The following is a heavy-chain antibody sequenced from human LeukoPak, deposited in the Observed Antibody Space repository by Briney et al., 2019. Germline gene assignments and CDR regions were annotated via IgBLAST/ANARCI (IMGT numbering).Heavy chain of an antibody. D-gene: IGHD3-9*01. CDR1: GGSISSYY. CDR3: ARRGDILTGYYDR. CDR2: IYYSGST. V-gene: IGHV4-59*01. J-gene: IGHJ4*02. Sequence: SETLSLTCTVSGGSISSYYWSWTRQPPGKGLEWIGYIYYSGSTNYNPSLKSRVTISVDTSKNQFSLKLSSVTAADTAVYYCARRGDILTGYYDRWGQGTLVTVSS.